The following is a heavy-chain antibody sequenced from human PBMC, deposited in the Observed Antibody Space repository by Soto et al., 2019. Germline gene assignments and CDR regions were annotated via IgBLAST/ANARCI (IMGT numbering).Heavy chain of an antibody. CDR2: IYYSGST. D-gene: IGHD3-3*01. J-gene: IGHJ4*02. V-gene: IGHV4-31*03. CDR3: ASSYYDFWSGYDY. CDR1: GGSISSGGYY. Sequence: LSLTCTVSGGSISSGGYYWSWIRQHPGKGLEWIGYIYYSGSTYYNPSLKSRVTISVDTSKNQFSLKLSSVTAADTAVYYCASSYYDFWSGYDYWGQGTLVTVSS.